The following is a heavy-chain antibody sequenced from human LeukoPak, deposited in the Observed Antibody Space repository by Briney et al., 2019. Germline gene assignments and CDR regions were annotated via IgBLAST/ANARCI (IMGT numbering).Heavy chain of an antibody. Sequence: GASVRVSCKAPGYTFTGYYMHWVRQAPGQGLEWMGWINPNSGGTNYAQKFQGRVTMTRDTSISTAYMELSRLRSDDTAVYYCARGALVSSSFDYWGQGTLVTVSS. CDR1: GYTFTGYY. CDR3: ARGALVSSSFDY. J-gene: IGHJ4*02. D-gene: IGHD6-13*01. V-gene: IGHV1-2*02. CDR2: INPNSGGT.